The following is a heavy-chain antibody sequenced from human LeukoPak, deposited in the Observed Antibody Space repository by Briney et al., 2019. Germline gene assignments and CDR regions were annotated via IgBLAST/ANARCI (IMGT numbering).Heavy chain of an antibody. CDR3: AREVGGDFDALDY. Sequence: SETLSLTCAVSGGSIRNGNWWSWVRQPPGKGLQWIGEIFHSGSTNYNPSLKSRVTISVDNSKNQFSLTLTSVTAADTAVYYCAREVGGDFDALDYWGQGTLVTVSS. CDR1: GGSIRNGNW. V-gene: IGHV4-4*02. CDR2: IFHSGST. J-gene: IGHJ4*02. D-gene: IGHD4-17*01.